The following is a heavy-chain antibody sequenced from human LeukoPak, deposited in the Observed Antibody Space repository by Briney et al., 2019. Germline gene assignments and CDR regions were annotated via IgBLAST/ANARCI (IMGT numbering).Heavy chain of an antibody. CDR2: ISSSGSTI. D-gene: IGHD4-23*01. Sequence: GGSLRLSCAASGFTFSDYYMSWIRQAPGKGLEWVSYISSSGSTIYYADSVKGRFTISRDNAKNSLYLQMNSLRAEDTAVYYCARVYYGGNSDWYFDLWGRGTLVTVSS. J-gene: IGHJ2*01. CDR3: ARVYYGGNSDWYFDL. CDR1: GFTFSDYY. V-gene: IGHV3-11*01.